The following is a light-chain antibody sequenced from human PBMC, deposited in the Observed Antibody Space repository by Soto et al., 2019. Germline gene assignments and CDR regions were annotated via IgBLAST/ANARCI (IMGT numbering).Light chain of an antibody. CDR1: QSISSY. Sequence: DIQMTQSPSSLSASVGDRVTITCRASQSISSYFNWYQQKPGKAPKLLIYAASSLQSGVPSRFSGSGSGTDFTLTISSLQPEDFATYYCQQRYSSLLTFGPGTKVDIK. J-gene: IGKJ3*01. CDR2: AAS. V-gene: IGKV1-39*01. CDR3: QQRYSSLLT.